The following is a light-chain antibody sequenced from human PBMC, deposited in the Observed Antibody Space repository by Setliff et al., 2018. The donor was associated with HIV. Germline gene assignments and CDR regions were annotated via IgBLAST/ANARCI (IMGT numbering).Light chain of an antibody. CDR1: SSNIGTYNL. CDR3: SSYAGADTFDV. J-gene: IGLJ1*01. Sequence: SALTQPASVSASPGQSITISCGGNSSNIGTYNLVYWYQQHPDKAPQLTIFEVNKRPSGVSDRFSGSKSGNTASLTISGLQAEYEADYYCSSYAGADTFDVFGTGTKVTVL. CDR2: EVN. V-gene: IGLV2-23*02.